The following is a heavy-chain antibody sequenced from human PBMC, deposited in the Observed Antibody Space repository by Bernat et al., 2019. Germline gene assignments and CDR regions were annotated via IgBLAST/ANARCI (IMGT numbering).Heavy chain of an antibody. V-gene: IGHV3-30*18. CDR2: ISYDGSNK. Sequence: VQLVESGGGVVQPGRSLRLSCAASGFTFSSYGMHWVRQAPGKGLEWVAVISYDGSNKYYADSVKGRFTISRDNSKNTLYLQMNSLRAEDTAVYYCAKDYETYFDYWGQGTLVTVSS. CDR1: GFTFSSYG. D-gene: IGHD3-16*01. J-gene: IGHJ4*02. CDR3: AKDYETYFDY.